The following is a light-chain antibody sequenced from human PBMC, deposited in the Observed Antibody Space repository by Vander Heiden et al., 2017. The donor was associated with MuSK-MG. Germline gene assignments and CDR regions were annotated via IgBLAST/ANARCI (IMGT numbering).Light chain of an antibody. V-gene: IGKV1-9*01. Sequence: DIQLTQSPSFLSASVGDRVSITCRASQGINTYLAWYQQQPGKAPNLLIYGASTLHRGVPSRFSGSGSGTEFTLTISGLQPEDFATYHCLQVTTYPFTFGPGTKVDFK. J-gene: IGKJ3*01. CDR3: LQVTTYPFT. CDR2: GAS. CDR1: QGINTY.